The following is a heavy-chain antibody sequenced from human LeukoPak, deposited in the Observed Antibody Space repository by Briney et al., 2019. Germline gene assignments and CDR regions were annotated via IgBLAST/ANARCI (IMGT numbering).Heavy chain of an antibody. J-gene: IGHJ4*02. V-gene: IGHV3-48*01. CDR1: GFTFSSYR. Sequence: GGSLRLSCAASGFTFSSYRMNWVRQAPGQGLEWLSSISSASSTINYADSVKGRFTISRDNARNSLYLQMNSLRAEDTAVYFCARGGGTSYKYFDYWGQGTLVTVSS. D-gene: IGHD2-15*01. CDR3: ARGGGTSYKYFDY. CDR2: ISSASSTI.